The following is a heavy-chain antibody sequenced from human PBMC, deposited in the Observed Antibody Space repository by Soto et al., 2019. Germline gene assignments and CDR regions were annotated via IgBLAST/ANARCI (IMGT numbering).Heavy chain of an antibody. J-gene: IGHJ4*02. CDR3: ARQLAYCGGDCYTDPIDY. D-gene: IGHD2-21*02. CDR1: GYTFANYY. V-gene: IGHV1-2*02. CDR2: VNPNTGGT. Sequence: CKASGYTFANYYMHWVRQAPGQGLEWMGWVNPNTGGTKFAQKFQGRVTMTRDTSITTAYMELSRLRSDDTAMYYCARQLAYCGGDCYTDPIDYWGQGSMVAV.